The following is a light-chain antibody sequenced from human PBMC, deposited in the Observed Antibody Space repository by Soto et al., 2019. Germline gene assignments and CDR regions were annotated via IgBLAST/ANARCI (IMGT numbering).Light chain of an antibody. J-gene: IGKJ5*01. CDR2: GAS. CDR3: QQYNQWPIT. CDR1: QSVGSL. Sequence: ETVLTQSPATLSVSPGEGATLSCRASQSVGSLLAWYQQKPGQAPRLLIYGASTRAAGLPDRFSGSGSGTEFTLRISSLQSEDFAVYYCQQYNQWPITFGQGTRLEIK. V-gene: IGKV3-15*01.